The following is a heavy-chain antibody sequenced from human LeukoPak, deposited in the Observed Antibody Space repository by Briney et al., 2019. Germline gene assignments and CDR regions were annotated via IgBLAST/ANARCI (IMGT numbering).Heavy chain of an antibody. Sequence: AGGSRSSSCEAPGLTLSSYGLSWVGQAPGKGLNWVQAISGSGGSTYYADSVKGRFTISRDNSKNTLYLQMNSLRAEDTAVYYCAKNTDSSGWYKGSYFDCWGQGTLVTVSS. V-gene: IGHV3-23*01. CDR1: GLTLSSYG. D-gene: IGHD6-19*01. CDR3: AKNTDSSGWYKGSYFDC. CDR2: ISGSGGST. J-gene: IGHJ4*02.